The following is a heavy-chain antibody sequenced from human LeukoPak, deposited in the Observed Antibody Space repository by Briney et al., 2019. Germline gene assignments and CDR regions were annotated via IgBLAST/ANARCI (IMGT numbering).Heavy chain of an antibody. D-gene: IGHD1-7*01. CDR3: ARLATTLLRSQTLYYYYYYMDV. Sequence: GGSLRLSCAASGFIFSDFYMSWIRQAPGKGLEWVSYISDSGSTIYYADSVRGRFAISRDNAKNSLYLQMNSLRAEDTAVYYCARLATTLLRSQTLYYYYYYMDVWGKGTTVTVSS. CDR2: ISDSGSTI. V-gene: IGHV3-11*04. J-gene: IGHJ6*03. CDR1: GFIFSDFY.